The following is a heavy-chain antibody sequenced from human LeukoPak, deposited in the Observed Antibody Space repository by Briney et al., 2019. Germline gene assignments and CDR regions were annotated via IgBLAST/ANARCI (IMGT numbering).Heavy chain of an antibody. CDR3: ARAFTYYYDSSGYYIYY. CDR2: LNPSGGST. D-gene: IGHD3-22*01. J-gene: IGHJ4*02. CDR1: GYTFTSYY. Sequence: GAPVTVSCKASGYTFTSYYMHWVRQAPGQGLEWMGILNPSGGSTSYAQKFQGRVTMTRDTSTSTVYMELSSLRSEDTAVYYCARAFTYYYDSSGYYIYYWGQGTLVTVSS. V-gene: IGHV1-46*01.